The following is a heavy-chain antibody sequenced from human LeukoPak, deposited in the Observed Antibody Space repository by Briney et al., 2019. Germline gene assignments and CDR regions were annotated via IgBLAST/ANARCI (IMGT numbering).Heavy chain of an antibody. CDR3: ARLPPTDSSGWGRPFDY. V-gene: IGHV4-39*01. D-gene: IGHD6-19*01. CDR2: IYYSGST. CDR1: GGSISSSSYY. J-gene: IGHJ4*02. Sequence: PSETLSLTCTVSGGSISSSSYYWGWIRQPPGKGLEWIGSIYYSGSTYYNPSLKSRVTISVDTSKNQFSLKLSSVTAADTAVYYCARLPPTDSSGWGRPFDYWGQGTLVTVSS.